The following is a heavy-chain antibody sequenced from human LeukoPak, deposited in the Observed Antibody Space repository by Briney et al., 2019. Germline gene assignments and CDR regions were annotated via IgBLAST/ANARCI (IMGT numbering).Heavy chain of an antibody. CDR3: ARVNYGSGSYYRDYYYYMDV. D-gene: IGHD3-10*01. V-gene: IGHV4-59*01. J-gene: IGHJ6*03. Sequence: SETLSLTCTVSGGFISSYYWSWIRQPPGKGLEWIGYIYYSGSTNYNPSLKSRVTISVDTSKNQFSLKLSSVTAADTAVYYCARVNYGSGSYYRDYYYYMDVWGKGTTVTVSS. CDR1: GGFISSYY. CDR2: IYYSGST.